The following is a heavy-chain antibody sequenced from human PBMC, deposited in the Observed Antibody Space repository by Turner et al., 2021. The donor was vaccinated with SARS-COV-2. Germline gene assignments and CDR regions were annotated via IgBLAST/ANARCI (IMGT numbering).Heavy chain of an antibody. CDR1: GFTFSSYS. CDR3: ARWAYYDSSGYYPSHFDY. J-gene: IGHJ4*02. V-gene: IGHV3-21*01. Sequence: EVQLVESGGGLVKPGGSLRLSCAASGFTFSSYSMNWVRQAPGKGLGWVSSISSSNNYIYYADSVKGRFTISRDNAKNSLYLQMNSLRAEDTAVYYCARWAYYDSSGYYPSHFDYWGQGTLVTVSS. CDR2: ISSSNNYI. D-gene: IGHD3-22*01.